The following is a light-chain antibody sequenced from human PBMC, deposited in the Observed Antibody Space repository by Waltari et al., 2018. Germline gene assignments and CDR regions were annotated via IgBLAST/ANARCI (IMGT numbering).Light chain of an antibody. CDR1: RRVRRN. CDR2: DAS. V-gene: IGKV3-11*01. J-gene: IGKJ1*01. Sequence: SRRDGRRVRRNLAWYQQKPGPAPRLLIYDASKRATGIPARFSGRGSETDLTLTISSLEPEDYAVYYCQHRSSWPGPFGQGTTVEIK. CDR3: QHRSSWPGP.